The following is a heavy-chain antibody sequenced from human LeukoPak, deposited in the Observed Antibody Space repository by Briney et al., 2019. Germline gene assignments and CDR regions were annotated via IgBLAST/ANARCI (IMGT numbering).Heavy chain of an antibody. CDR3: AARGQGSSLSYFVY. D-gene: IGHD3-10*01. CDR1: GGSVSSGTFD. J-gene: IGHJ4*02. Sequence: PSETLSLTCTVSGGSVSSGTFDWSWIRQPPGKGLEWIVYISDSVTTKYSPSLKTRVTISVDTSKNQFSLKLRSVTAADTAVYYCAARGQGSSLSYFVYWGQGTLVTVSS. V-gene: IGHV4-61*01. CDR2: ISDSVTT.